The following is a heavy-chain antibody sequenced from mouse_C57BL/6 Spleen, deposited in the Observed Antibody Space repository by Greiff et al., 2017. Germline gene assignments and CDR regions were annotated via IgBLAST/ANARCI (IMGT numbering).Heavy chain of an antibody. V-gene: IGHV1-69*01. Sequence: QVQLQQPGAELVMPGASVKLSCKASGYTFTSYWMHWVKQRPGQGLEWIGEIDPSDSYTNYNQKFKGKSTLTVDKSSSTAYMQLSSLTSADSAVYYCARGGTRGFAYWGQGTLVTVSA. CDR3: ARGGTRGFAY. J-gene: IGHJ3*01. D-gene: IGHD2-14*01. CDR2: IDPSDSYT. CDR1: GYTFTSYW.